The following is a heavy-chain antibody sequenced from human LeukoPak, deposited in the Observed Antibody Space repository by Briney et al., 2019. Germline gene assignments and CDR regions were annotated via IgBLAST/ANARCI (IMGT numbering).Heavy chain of an antibody. V-gene: IGHV4-4*07. CDR3: ARGRDTMIVGGFDY. CDR1: GGSISSYY. J-gene: IGHJ4*02. CDR2: IYTSGST. Sequence: SETLSLTCTVSGGSISSYYWSWIRQPAGKGLEWIGRIYTSGSTNYNPSLKSRVTMSVDTSKNQFSLKLGSVTAADTAVYYCARGRDTMIVGGFDYWGQGTLVTVSS. D-gene: IGHD3-22*01.